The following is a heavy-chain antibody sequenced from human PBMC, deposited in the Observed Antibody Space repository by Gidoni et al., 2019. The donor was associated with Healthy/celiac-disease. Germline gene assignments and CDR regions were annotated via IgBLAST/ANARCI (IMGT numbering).Heavy chain of an antibody. D-gene: IGHD2-15*01. CDR1: GYTFTSYA. CDR3: ARGYCSGGSCYPVDY. V-gene: IGHV1-3*01. CDR2: INAGNGNT. J-gene: IGHJ4*02. Sequence: QVQLLPSGAEVKKPGASVTVSCQASGYTFTSYALHWVRQAPGQRLEWMGGINAGNGNTKDSKKFQGRVTITRDTSASTAYMELSSLRSEDTAVYYCARGYCSGGSCYPVDYWGQGTLVTVSS.